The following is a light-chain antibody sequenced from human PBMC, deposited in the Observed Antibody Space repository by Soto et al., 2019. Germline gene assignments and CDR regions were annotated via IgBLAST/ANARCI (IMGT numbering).Light chain of an antibody. CDR3: QQSYSTPRT. CDR2: GAS. J-gene: IGKJ5*01. CDR1: QSVSSN. Sequence: EIVLTQSPGTLSLSPGERATLSCRASQSVSSNLAWYQQKPGQAPRLLIYGASTRATGIPARFSGSGSGTDFTLTISSLQPEDFATYYCQQSYSTPRTFGQGTRLEIK. V-gene: IGKV3-15*01.